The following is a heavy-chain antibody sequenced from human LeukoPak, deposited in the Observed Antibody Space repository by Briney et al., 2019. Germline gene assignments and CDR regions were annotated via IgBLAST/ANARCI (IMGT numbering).Heavy chain of an antibody. V-gene: IGHV1-69*02. Sequence: SVKVSCKASGGTFSSYTISWVRQAPGQGLEWMGRIIPILGIANYAQKFQGRVTITADKSTSTAYMELSSLRSEDTAVYYCASSPAVLTGYYRPFDYWGQGTLVTVSS. CDR2: IIPILGIA. J-gene: IGHJ4*02. CDR1: GGTFSSYT. D-gene: IGHD3-9*01. CDR3: ASSPAVLTGYYRPFDY.